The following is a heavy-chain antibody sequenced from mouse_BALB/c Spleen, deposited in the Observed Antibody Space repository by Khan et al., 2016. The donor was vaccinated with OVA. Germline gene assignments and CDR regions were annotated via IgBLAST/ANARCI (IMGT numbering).Heavy chain of an antibody. V-gene: IGHV1-87*01. J-gene: IGHJ2*01. CDR3: TRGGITTGYFDY. Sequence: QVQLKESGTELARPGASVKLSCKASGYTFTSYWMQWVKQRPGQGLEWIGAIYPGDGNTRYTKKFKGKATLTADKSSSTAYMQLTSLASEDSAVYYCTRGGITTGYFDYGGQGATLTVSS. CDR2: IYPGDGNT. D-gene: IGHD1-1*01. CDR1: GYTFTSYW.